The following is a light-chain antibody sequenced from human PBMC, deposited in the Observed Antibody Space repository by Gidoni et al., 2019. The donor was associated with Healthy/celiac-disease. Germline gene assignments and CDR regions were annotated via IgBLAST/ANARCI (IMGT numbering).Light chain of an antibody. Sequence: SSELTQDPAVSVALGQTVRITCQGDNLRSYYASWDQQKPGKAPVLVIYGKNNRPSGIPDRFSGSSSGNTASLTITGAQAEDEADYYCNSRDSSGNHVVFGGGTKLTVL. CDR1: NLRSYY. J-gene: IGLJ2*01. CDR2: GKN. V-gene: IGLV3-19*01. CDR3: NSRDSSGNHVV.